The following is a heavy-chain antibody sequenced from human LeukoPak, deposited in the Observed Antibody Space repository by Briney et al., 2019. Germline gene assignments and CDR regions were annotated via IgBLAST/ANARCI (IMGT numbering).Heavy chain of an antibody. CDR3: ARWLTGDDAFDI. CDR1: GYTFTSYG. D-gene: IGHD7-27*01. V-gene: IGHV1-18*01. J-gene: IGHJ3*02. CDR2: ISAYNGNT. Sequence: ASVKVSCKASGYTFTSYGISWVRQAPGQGLEGMGWISAYNGNTNYAQKLQGRVTMTTDTSTSTAYMELRSLRSDDTAVYSCARWLTGDDAFDISGQATMVTVPS.